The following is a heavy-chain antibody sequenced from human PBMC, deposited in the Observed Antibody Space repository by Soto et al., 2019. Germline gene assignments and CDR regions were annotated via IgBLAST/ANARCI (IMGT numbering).Heavy chain of an antibody. CDR1: GDSITNYF. J-gene: IGHJ4*02. D-gene: IGHD2-8*01. CDR3: ARDPGYCTNGVCPIFDF. V-gene: IGHV4-59*01. CDR2: FYHSGTT. Sequence: QVQLQESGPGLVKASETLSLTCTVSGDSITNYFWSWIRQPPGKGLEWIGHFYHSGTTNYSPALKSRVTISIDQSKNQFSLRLNSVTAADTAVYFCARDPGYCTNGVCPIFDFWGQGIPVTVSS.